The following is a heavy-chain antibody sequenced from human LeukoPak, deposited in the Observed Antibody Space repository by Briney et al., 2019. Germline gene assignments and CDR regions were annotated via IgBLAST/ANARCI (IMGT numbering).Heavy chain of an antibody. CDR1: GGSFSGYY. V-gene: IGHV4-34*01. J-gene: IGHJ4*02. Sequence: SETLSLTCAVYGGSFSGYYWSWIRRPPGKGLEWIGEINHSGSTNYNPSLKSRVTISVDTSKNQFSLKLSSVTAADTAVYYCARGGTGIAARGGATRTKTFDYWGQGTLVTVSS. D-gene: IGHD6-6*01. CDR3: ARGGTGIAARGGATRTKTFDY. CDR2: INHSGST.